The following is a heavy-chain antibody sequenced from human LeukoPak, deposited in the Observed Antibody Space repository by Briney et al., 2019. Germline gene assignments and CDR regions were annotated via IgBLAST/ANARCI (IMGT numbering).Heavy chain of an antibody. D-gene: IGHD3-10*01. Sequence: EASVKVSCKASGYIFTSYDISWVRQAAGQGPEWMGWINPNSGYTGYAQNFQGGVTITRSSSENTAFMELSSLRSEDTAVYYCARAFITMVRGDAFDIWGQGTMVTVSS. CDR3: ARAFITMVRGDAFDI. V-gene: IGHV1-8*01. CDR2: INPNSGYT. J-gene: IGHJ3*02. CDR1: GYIFTSYD.